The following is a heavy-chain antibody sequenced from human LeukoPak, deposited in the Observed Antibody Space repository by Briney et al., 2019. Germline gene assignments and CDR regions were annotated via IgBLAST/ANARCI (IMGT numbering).Heavy chain of an antibody. Sequence: SETLSLTCTVSGGSISSYYWSWIRQPPGKGLEWIGYIDYSGSTNYKPSLKSRVIISIDTSKNQFSLKLSSLTAADTAVYYCATDRGTTGSDHWGQGTLVTVSS. V-gene: IGHV4-59*01. CDR1: GGSISSYY. CDR3: ATDRGTTGSDH. J-gene: IGHJ4*02. D-gene: IGHD1/OR15-1a*01. CDR2: IDYSGST.